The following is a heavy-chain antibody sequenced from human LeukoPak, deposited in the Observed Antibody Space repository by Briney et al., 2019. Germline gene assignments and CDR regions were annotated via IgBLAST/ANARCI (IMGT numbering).Heavy chain of an antibody. J-gene: IGHJ6*02. CDR2: VYYSGST. CDR1: GGSISGYY. CDR3: ARMTDYYGMDV. Sequence: SETLSLTCTVSGGSISGYYWTWIRQLPGKGLEWIGYVYYSGSTNYNSSLKSRVTISVDTSKDQFSLNLSSVTAADTAVYYCARMTDYYGMDVWGQGTTLTVSS. V-gene: IGHV4-59*01.